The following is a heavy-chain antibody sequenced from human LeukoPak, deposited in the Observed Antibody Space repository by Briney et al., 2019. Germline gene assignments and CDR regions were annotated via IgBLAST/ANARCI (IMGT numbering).Heavy chain of an antibody. D-gene: IGHD1/OR15-1a*01. CDR3: ARATWTKTIDY. CDR1: GYTFTSYG. Sequence: ASVKVSCKASGYTFTSYGISWVRQAPGQGLEWMGIINPSGGSTSYAQKFQGRVTMTRDTSTSTVYMELSSLRSEDTAVYYCARATWTKTIDYWGQGTLVTVSS. J-gene: IGHJ4*02. V-gene: IGHV1-46*01. CDR2: INPSGGST.